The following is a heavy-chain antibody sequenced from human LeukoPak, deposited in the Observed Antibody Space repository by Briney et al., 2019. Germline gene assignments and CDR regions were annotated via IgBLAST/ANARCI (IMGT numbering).Heavy chain of an antibody. Sequence: SGGSLRLSCAASGFTFSDYGMTWVRQAPGKGLEWVSGISGSGGSTYYADSVKGRFIISRANYKNTLYLQMNSLRAEDTALYYCAKGGARAAVTGYFDYWGQGTLVTVSS. J-gene: IGHJ4*02. CDR2: ISGSGGST. CDR1: GFTFSDYG. V-gene: IGHV3-23*01. CDR3: AKGGARAAVTGYFDY. D-gene: IGHD6-13*01.